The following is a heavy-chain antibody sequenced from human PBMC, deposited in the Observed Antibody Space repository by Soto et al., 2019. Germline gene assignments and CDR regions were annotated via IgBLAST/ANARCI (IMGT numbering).Heavy chain of an antibody. D-gene: IGHD6-6*01. CDR2: ISSRSYTI. J-gene: IGHJ6*02. CDR3: ARGGSSSDNGMDV. Sequence: EVQLLESGGGLVQPGGSLRLSCAASGFSFSTYTMNWVRQAPGKGLEWVSYISSRSYTIYYVDSVKGRFTISRDNAKNSLYLQMNSLRDEETAVYYCARGGSSSDNGMDVWGQGTTVTVSS. CDR1: GFSFSTYT. V-gene: IGHV3-48*02.